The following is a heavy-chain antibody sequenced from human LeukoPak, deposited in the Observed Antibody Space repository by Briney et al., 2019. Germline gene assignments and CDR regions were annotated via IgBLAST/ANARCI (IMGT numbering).Heavy chain of an antibody. D-gene: IGHD3-22*01. CDR1: GYTFTSYG. V-gene: IGHV1-18*01. Sequence: ASVKVSCKASGYTFTSYGISWVRQAPGQGLEWMGWIRAYNGNTNYAQKLQGRVTMTTDTSTSTAYMELRSLRSDDTAVYYCARGGHYYYDSSGYYYWGQGTLVTVSS. CDR2: IRAYNGNT. CDR3: ARGGHYYYDSSGYYY. J-gene: IGHJ4*02.